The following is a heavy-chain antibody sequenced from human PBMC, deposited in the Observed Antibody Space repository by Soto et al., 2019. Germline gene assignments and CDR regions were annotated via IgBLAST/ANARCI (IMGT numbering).Heavy chain of an antibody. Sequence: LSLTCTVSGGSISSSSYYWGWIRQPPGKGLEWIGSIYYSGSTYYNPSLKSRVTISVDTSKNQFSLKLSSVTAADTAVYYCARLGRGIAAVWGQGTLVTVSS. V-gene: IGHV4-39*01. J-gene: IGHJ4*02. CDR3: ARLGRGIAAV. CDR1: GGSISSSSYY. D-gene: IGHD6-13*01. CDR2: IYYSGST.